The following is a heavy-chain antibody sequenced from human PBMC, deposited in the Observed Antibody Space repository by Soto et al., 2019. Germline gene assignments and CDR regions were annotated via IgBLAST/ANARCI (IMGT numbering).Heavy chain of an antibody. CDR3: ARVVTMIVVRWFAP. D-gene: IGHD3-22*01. CDR2: IYYSGST. Sequence: SETLSLTCTVSGGSISSGGYYWSWIRQHPGKGLEWIGYIYYSGSTYYNPSLKSRVTISVDTSKNQFSLKLSSVTAADTAVYYCARVVTMIVVRWFAPWGQGTLVTVSS. CDR1: GGSISSGGYY. J-gene: IGHJ5*02. V-gene: IGHV4-31*03.